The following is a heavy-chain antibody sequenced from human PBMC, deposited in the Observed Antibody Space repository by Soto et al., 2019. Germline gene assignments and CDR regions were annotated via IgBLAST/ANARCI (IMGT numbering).Heavy chain of an antibody. CDR2: MNPNSGNT. Sequence: QVQLVQSGAEVKKPGASVKVSCKASGYTFTSYDINWVRQATGQGLERMGWMNPNSGNTGYAQKFQGRVTMTRNTSISTAYMELSSLRSEDTAVPVLINSGSYFPWSPQTTDYWAQGTLVTVSS. CDR1: GYTFTSYD. V-gene: IGHV1-8*01. J-gene: IGHJ4*02. CDR3: INSGSYFPWSPQTTDY. D-gene: IGHD1-26*01.